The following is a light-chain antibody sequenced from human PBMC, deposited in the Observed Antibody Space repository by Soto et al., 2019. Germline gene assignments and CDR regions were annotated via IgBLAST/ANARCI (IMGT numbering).Light chain of an antibody. CDR3: SSFTSTNTWV. J-gene: IGLJ3*02. Sequence: QSALTQPASVSGSPGQSITISCTGTRSDVGGYNYVSWYLQHPGKAPQLLIYEVTNRPSGVSNRFSASKSGNTASLTISGLQAEDEADYYCSSFTSTNTWVFGGGTKVTVL. CDR2: EVT. V-gene: IGLV2-14*01. CDR1: RSDVGGYNY.